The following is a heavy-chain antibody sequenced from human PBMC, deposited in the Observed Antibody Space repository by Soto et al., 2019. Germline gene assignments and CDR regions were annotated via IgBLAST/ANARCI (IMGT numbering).Heavy chain of an antibody. CDR2: IWYDGSNK. D-gene: IGHD2-15*01. CDR3: ARGIPGYCGGATCYSGWFDP. CDR1: GFTFSSYG. V-gene: IGHV3-33*01. Sequence: GGSLRLSCAASGFTFSSYGMHWVRQAPGKGLEWVAVIWYDGSNKYYADSVKGRFTISRDNSKNTLYLQMNSLRAEDTAVYYCARGIPGYCGGATCYSGWFDPWGQGTLVTVSS. J-gene: IGHJ5*02.